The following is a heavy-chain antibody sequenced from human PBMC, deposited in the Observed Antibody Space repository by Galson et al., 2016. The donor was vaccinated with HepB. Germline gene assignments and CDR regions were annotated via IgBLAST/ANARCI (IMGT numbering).Heavy chain of an antibody. CDR3: ACHHAGWFDP. J-gene: IGHJ5*02. CDR2: IYYNVRT. CDR1: GASISNYY. V-gene: IGHV4-59*01. D-gene: IGHD1-14*01. Sequence: SETLSLTCTVSGASISNYYWSWIRQPPGKRLAWIGYIYYNVRTNYNPSLKSRVTMSGDMSKNQISLNLRSVTAADTAIYYCACHHAGWFDPWGQGTLVTVSS.